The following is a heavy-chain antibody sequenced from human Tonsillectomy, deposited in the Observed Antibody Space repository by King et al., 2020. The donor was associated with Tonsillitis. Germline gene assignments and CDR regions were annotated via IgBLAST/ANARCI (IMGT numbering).Heavy chain of an antibody. Sequence: VQLQESGPGLVKPSQTLSLTCTVSGGSISSGSYYWSWIRQPAGKGLEWIGRIYTSGSTNYNPSLKSRVTISVDTFNNQFSLKLISVTAADTALYYCARYYDFWSGFSYFDYWGQGTLVTVSS. V-gene: IGHV4-61*02. J-gene: IGHJ4*02. CDR3: ARYYDFWSGFSYFDY. CDR1: GGSISSGSYY. CDR2: IYTSGST. D-gene: IGHD3-3*01.